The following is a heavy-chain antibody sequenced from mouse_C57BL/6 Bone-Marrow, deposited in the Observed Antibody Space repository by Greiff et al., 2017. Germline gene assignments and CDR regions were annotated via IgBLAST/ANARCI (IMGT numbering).Heavy chain of an antibody. CDR1: GYSITSGYY. Sequence: EVKLQESGPGLVKPSQSLSLTCSVTGYSITSGYYWNWIRQFPGNKLEWMGYISYDGSNNYNPSLKNRISITRDTSKNQFFLKLNSVTTEDTATYYCASAFYYDYDVGAMDYWGQGTSVTVSS. V-gene: IGHV3-6*01. CDR3: ASAFYYDYDVGAMDY. CDR2: ISYDGSN. D-gene: IGHD2-4*01. J-gene: IGHJ4*01.